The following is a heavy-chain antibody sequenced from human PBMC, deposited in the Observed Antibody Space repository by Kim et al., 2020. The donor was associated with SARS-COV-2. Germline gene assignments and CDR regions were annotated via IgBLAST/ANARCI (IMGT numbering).Heavy chain of an antibody. Sequence: SETLSLTCTVSGGSISGYYWSWIRQPAGKGLEWIGRIYTSGSSNYNPSLKSRVTMSVDTSRNQFSLRLSSVTAADTAVYYCARDPCSSTNCPRQYAFDV. D-gene: IGHD2-2*01. CDR2: IYTSGSS. V-gene: IGHV4-4*07. J-gene: IGHJ3*01. CDR1: GGSISGYY. CDR3: ARDPCSSTNCPRQYAFDV.